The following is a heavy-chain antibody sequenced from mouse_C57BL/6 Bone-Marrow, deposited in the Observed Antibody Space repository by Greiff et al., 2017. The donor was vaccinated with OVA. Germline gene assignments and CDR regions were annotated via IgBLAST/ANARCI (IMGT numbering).Heavy chain of an antibody. J-gene: IGHJ1*03. CDR1: GFTFSDFY. CDR2: SRNKANDYTT. CDR3: ARGAYYSNQGYFDV. Sequence: EVQRVESGGGLVQSGRSLRLSCATSGFTFSDFYMEWVRQAPGKGLEWIAASRNKANDYTTEYSASVKGRFIVSRDTSQSILYLQMNALRAEDTAIYYCARGAYYSNQGYFDVWGTGTTVTVSS. D-gene: IGHD2-5*01. V-gene: IGHV7-1*01.